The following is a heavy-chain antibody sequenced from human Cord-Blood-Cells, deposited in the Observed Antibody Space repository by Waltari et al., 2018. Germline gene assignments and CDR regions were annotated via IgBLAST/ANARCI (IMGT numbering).Heavy chain of an antibody. CDR2: INHSGST. D-gene: IGHD6-13*01. J-gene: IGHJ4*02. CDR3: ARVPGIAAAGTGSYYFDY. V-gene: IGHV4-34*01. CDR1: GGYFRGYT. Sequence: QVQLQQWGAGLLKPSETLSLTCAVSGGYFRGYTWTWIRQHPGKGLEWIGEINHSGSTNYNPSLKSRVTISVDTSKNQFSLKLSSVTAADTAVYYCARVPGIAAAGTGSYYFDYWGQGTLVTVSS.